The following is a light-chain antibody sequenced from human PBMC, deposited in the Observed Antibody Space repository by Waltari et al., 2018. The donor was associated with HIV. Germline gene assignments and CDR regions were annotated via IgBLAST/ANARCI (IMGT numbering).Light chain of an antibody. J-gene: IGKJ2*01. CDR2: TLS. CDR1: QSLPRSHDANIY. CDR3: MQRVEFPYT. V-gene: IGKV2-40*01. Sequence: IVMTQTPLSLPGTPAESASISCTSTQSLPRSHDANIYLDWYLQKPGQDPHLLIYTLSYRASGVPDRFSGSGSDTDFTLKISRVEAEDVGLYFCMQRVEFPYTFGQGTKLEIK.